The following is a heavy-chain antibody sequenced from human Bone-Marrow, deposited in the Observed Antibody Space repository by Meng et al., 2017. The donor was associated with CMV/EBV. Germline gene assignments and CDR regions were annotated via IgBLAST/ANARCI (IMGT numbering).Heavy chain of an antibody. D-gene: IGHD6-13*01. V-gene: IGHV1-69*01. CDR2: IIPAFGTV. J-gene: IGHJ4*02. Sequence: QVQLVQSGAEVKKPGSSVKVSCKASGITVTSYSITWVGQAPGQGLEWMGGIIPAFGTVNYAQKFQGRVTITADESTNTAFMELTSLTSEDTALYYCARGTWLAWYLCDYWGQGTLVTVSS. CDR1: GITVTSYS. CDR3: ARGTWLAWYLCDY.